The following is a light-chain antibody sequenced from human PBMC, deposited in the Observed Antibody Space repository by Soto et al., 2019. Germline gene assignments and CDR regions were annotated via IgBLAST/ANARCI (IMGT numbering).Light chain of an antibody. CDR3: QQRSNWPPSIT. CDR1: QSVSRY. V-gene: IGKV3-11*01. CDR2: DVS. J-gene: IGKJ2*01. Sequence: EIVLTQSPATLSLSPGERATLSCRASQSVSRYLAWYQQKPGQAPRLLIYDVSERATGIPARFSGSGSGTDFTLTISSLEPEDSAVYYCQQRSNWPPSITFGQGTKLEIK.